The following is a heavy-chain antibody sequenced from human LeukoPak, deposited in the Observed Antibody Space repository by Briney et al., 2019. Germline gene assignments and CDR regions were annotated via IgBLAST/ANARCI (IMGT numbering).Heavy chain of an antibody. D-gene: IGHD5-18*01. J-gene: IGHJ4*02. V-gene: IGHV4-59*01. Sequence: SETLSLTCTVSGGSISSYYWSWIRQPPGKGLEWIGYIYYSGSTNYNPSLKSRVTISVDTSKNQFSLKLSSVTAADTAVYYCARMGAILGYSYGFDYWGQGTLVTVSS. CDR1: GGSISSYY. CDR3: ARMGAILGYSYGFDY. CDR2: IYYSGST.